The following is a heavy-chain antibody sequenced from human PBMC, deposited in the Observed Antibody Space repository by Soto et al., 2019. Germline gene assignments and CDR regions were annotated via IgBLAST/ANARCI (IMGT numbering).Heavy chain of an antibody. CDR1: GYTFTNYG. V-gene: IGHV1-18*01. CDR2: ISAYNGNI. CDR3: ASSYCGGNCYSNLPSDYYHSVMDV. Sequence: QVQLVQSGAEVKKPGASVKVSCKASGYTFTNYGISWVRQAPGQGLEWMGWISAYNGNINYAQKLQGRVTMTTDTTTSTAYMELRSLTSDDTAMYSCASSYCGGNCYSNLPSDYYHSVMDVWGQGTTVTVSS. D-gene: IGHD2-21*02. J-gene: IGHJ6*02.